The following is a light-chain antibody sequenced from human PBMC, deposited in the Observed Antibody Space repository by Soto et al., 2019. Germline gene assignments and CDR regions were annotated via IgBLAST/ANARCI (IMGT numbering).Light chain of an antibody. CDR1: QSISSW. CDR2: DAS. CDR3: QQYNSSPG. V-gene: IGKV1-5*01. Sequence: DIQMTQSPSTLSASVGDRVTITCRASQSISSWLAWYQQKPGKAPKLLIYDASSLESGVPSRFSGSGSGTEFTLTISSLQPDDFATYYCQQYNSSPGFGGGTRWISN. J-gene: IGKJ4*01.